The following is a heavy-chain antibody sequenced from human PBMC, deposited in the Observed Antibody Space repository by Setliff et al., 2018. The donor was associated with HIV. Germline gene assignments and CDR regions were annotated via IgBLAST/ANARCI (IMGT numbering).Heavy chain of an antibody. J-gene: IGHJ6*02. Sequence: SETLSLTCKVSGAPISSYSWNWIRQPPGKGLEWIGYIYNSGYTNYKPSLKSRVTISLDTSKNQFSLNLRSVTAADTAVYYCARGDGYRGNDAYYDSGMDVWGQGITVTVSS. D-gene: IGHD5-12*01. CDR3: ARGDGYRGNDAYYDSGMDV. CDR2: IYNSGYT. CDR1: GAPISSYS. V-gene: IGHV4-59*01.